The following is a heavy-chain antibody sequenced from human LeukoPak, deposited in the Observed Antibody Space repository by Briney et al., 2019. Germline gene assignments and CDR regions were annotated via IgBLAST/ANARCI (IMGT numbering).Heavy chain of an antibody. Sequence: PGGSLRLSCAASGFTFSSYSMNWVRQAPGKGLEWVSSISSSSYIYYADSVKGRFTISRDNAKNSLYLQMNSLRAEDTAVYYCARDRAVAGTGANWFDPWGQGTLVTVPS. D-gene: IGHD6-19*01. J-gene: IGHJ5*02. CDR2: ISSSSYI. V-gene: IGHV3-21*01. CDR1: GFTFSSYS. CDR3: ARDRAVAGTGANWFDP.